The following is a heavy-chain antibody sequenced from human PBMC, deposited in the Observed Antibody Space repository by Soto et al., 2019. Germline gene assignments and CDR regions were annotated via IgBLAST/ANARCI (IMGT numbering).Heavy chain of an antibody. J-gene: IGHJ5*02. Sequence: GGSLRLSCAASGFTFNNYPMHWVRQAPGKGLEYVSAISGNGGETYYADSVKGRFTISRDNSKNTLYLQMNSLRTEDTGVYYCARSQQTTVTSPLADPWGQGTLVTVSS. CDR3: ARSQQTTVTSPLADP. CDR2: ISGNGGET. D-gene: IGHD4-17*01. CDR1: GFTFNNYP. V-gene: IGHV3-64*02.